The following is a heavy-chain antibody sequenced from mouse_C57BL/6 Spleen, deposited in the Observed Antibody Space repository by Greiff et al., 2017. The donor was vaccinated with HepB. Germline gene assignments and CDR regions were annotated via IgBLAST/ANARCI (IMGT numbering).Heavy chain of an antibody. D-gene: IGHD2-1*01. V-gene: IGHV1-18*01. CDR2: INPNNGGT. Sequence: VQLQHSGPELVKPGASVKIPCKASGYTFTDYNMDWVKQSHGKSLEWIGDINPNNGGTIYNQKFKGKATLTVDKSSSTAYMELRSLTSEDTAVYYCARWGGNYPYYAMDYWGQGTSVTVSS. CDR3: ARWGGNYPYYAMDY. CDR1: GYTFTDYN. J-gene: IGHJ4*01.